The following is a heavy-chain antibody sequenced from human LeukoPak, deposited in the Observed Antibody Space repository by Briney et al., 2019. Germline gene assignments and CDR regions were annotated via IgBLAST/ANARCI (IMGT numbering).Heavy chain of an antibody. CDR2: MSFDGSIQ. D-gene: IGHD6-19*01. J-gene: IGHJ4*02. CDR3: AREGYSSGRAAAFDY. V-gene: IGHV3-30*03. Sequence: GGSLGLSCAASGFTFRSSVMHWVRQPPGRRLEWVALMSFDGSIQYIADSVRGRFTISRDDSTSTLYLQMNSLRVEDTAVYYCAREGYSSGRAAAFDYWGQGTLVTVSS. CDR1: GFTFRSSV.